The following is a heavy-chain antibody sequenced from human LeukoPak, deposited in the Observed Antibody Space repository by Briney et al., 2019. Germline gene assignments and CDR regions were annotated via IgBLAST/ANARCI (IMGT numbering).Heavy chain of an antibody. J-gene: IGHJ5*02. CDR3: AKVPSTIFGVASRFDP. CDR1: GFTFSSYA. Sequence: PGGSLRLSCAASGFTFSSYAMSWVRQAPGKGLEWVSAISGSGGSTYYADSVKGRFTISRDNSKNTLYLQMNSLRAEDTAVYYCAKVPSTIFGVASRFDPWGQGTLVTVSS. CDR2: ISGSGGST. D-gene: IGHD3-3*01. V-gene: IGHV3-23*01.